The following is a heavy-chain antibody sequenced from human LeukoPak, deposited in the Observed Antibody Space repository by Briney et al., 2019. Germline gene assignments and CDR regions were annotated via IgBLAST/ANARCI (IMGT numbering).Heavy chain of an antibody. J-gene: IGHJ5*02. D-gene: IGHD3-22*01. CDR3: AKEQVYYDSSGYPYNWFDP. V-gene: IGHV3-23*01. CDR1: GFTFSSYA. CDR2: ISGSGGST. Sequence: GGSLRLSCAASGFTFSSYAMSWVRQAPGKGLEWVSAISGSGGSTYYADSVKGWFTISRDNSKNTLYLQMNSLRAEDTAVYYCAKEQVYYDSSGYPYNWFDPWGQGTLVTVSS.